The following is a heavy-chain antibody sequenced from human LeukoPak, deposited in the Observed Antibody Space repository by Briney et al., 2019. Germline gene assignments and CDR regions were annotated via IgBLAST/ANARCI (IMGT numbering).Heavy chain of an antibody. Sequence: PGGSLTLSCAASGFRFSTYGMHWVRQAPGKGLEWVAFITFEGYSAYYADSLRGRITISRDNSINTLYLQVNSLRAEDTAVYYCARDEWPVGGRFFDYWGQGTLVTVSS. V-gene: IGHV3-30*19. CDR1: GFRFSTYG. CDR2: ITFEGYSA. CDR3: ARDEWPVGGRFFDY. J-gene: IGHJ4*02. D-gene: IGHD6-19*01.